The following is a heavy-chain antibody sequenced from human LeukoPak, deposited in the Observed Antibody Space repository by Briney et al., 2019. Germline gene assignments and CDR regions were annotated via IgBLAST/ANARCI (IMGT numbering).Heavy chain of an antibody. D-gene: IGHD4-17*01. J-gene: IGHJ4*02. V-gene: IGHV3-23*01. Sequence: PGGSLRLSCLTSGFTLSTNAMNWVRQASGKGLEWVSGITDNGRRTYYADSVKGRFTISRDNSKNTVFLQMSDLRAEDTAIYYCAKITKATTPNYWGQGTLVTVS. CDR3: AKITKATTPNY. CDR2: ITDNGRRT. CDR1: GFTLSTNA.